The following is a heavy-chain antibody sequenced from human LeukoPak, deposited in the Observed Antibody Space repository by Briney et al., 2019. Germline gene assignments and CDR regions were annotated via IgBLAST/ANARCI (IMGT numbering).Heavy chain of an antibody. CDR1: GYTFTGYY. CDR3: ARSRGDYYDSSAPGDAFDI. V-gene: IGHV1-2*04. Sequence: GASVKVSCKASGYTFTGYYMHWVRQAPGQGLEWMGWINPNSGGTNYAQKFQGWVTMTRDTSISTAYMELSRLRSDDTAVYYCARSRGDYYDSSAPGDAFDIWGQGTMVTVSS. J-gene: IGHJ3*02. D-gene: IGHD3-22*01. CDR2: INPNSGGT.